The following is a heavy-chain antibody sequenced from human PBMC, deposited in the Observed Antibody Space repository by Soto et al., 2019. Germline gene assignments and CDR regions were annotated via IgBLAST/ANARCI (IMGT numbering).Heavy chain of an antibody. Sequence: QLVQSGAEVKKPGASVRVSCKASGYIFTDYGIIWVRQAPGQGLEWMGWISGYNADTSYAQRLQDRVKMTIDTSTRTAYMELRSLTSDDTAVYYCARDLRWSSGWAFDYWGQGTLVTVSS. CDR1: GYIFTDYG. V-gene: IGHV1-18*04. CDR3: ARDLRWSSGWAFDY. D-gene: IGHD6-19*01. J-gene: IGHJ4*02. CDR2: ISGYNADT.